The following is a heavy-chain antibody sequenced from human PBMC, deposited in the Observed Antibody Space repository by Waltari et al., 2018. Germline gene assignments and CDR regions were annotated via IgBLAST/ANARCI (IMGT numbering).Heavy chain of an antibody. Sequence: QVQLVQSGAEVTKPGASVKVSCKASGYTFTSYGISWVRPAPGQWLEWMGWISAYNGNTNYAQKLQGRVTMTTDTSTSTVYMELRSLRSDDTAVYYCARVGVDILTGYYSKYGMDVWGQGTTVTVSS. J-gene: IGHJ6*02. D-gene: IGHD3-9*01. V-gene: IGHV1-18*04. CDR2: ISAYNGNT. CDR3: ARVGVDILTGYYSKYGMDV. CDR1: GYTFTSYG.